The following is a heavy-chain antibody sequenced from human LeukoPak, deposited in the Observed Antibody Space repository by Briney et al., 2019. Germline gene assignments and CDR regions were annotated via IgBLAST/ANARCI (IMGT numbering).Heavy chain of an antibody. CDR1: GDSVTSGGFY. CDR2: VYYTGST. V-gene: IGHV4-39*02. D-gene: IGHD3-10*01. Sequence: PSETLSLTCTVSGDSVTSGGFYWAWLRQPPGKGLEWIATVYYTGSTYYNPSLKSRVTISIDTSKNHFSLKLRSVVAPDTAVYYCARHSGSGSLSRPFDPWGQGTLVTVSP. CDR3: ARHSGSGSLSRPFDP. J-gene: IGHJ5*02.